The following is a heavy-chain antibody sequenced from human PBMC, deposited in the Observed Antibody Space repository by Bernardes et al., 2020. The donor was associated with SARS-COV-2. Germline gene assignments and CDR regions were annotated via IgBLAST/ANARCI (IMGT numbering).Heavy chain of an antibody. J-gene: IGHJ4*02. CDR1: GYTFTSYG. CDR3: ARAPVINYYYDSSGYLLFDY. CDR2: ISAYNGNT. D-gene: IGHD3-22*01. V-gene: IGHV1-18*01. Sequence: ASMKVSCKASGYTFTSYGISWVRQAPGQGLEWMGWISAYNGNTNYAQKLQGRVTMTTDTSTSTAYMELRSLRSDDTAVYYCARAPVINYYYDSSGYLLFDYWGQGTLVTVSS.